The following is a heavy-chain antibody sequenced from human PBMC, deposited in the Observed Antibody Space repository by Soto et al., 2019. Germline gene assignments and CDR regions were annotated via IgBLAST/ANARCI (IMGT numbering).Heavy chain of an antibody. Sequence: SETLSLTCTVSGGSISSYYWSWIRQPPGKGLEWIGYIYYSGSTNYNPSLKSRVTISVDTSKNQFSLKLSSVTAADTAVYYCARSESSGLYYGMDVWGQGTAVTVSS. CDR1: GGSISSYY. D-gene: IGHD3-22*01. CDR2: IYYSGST. CDR3: ARSESSGLYYGMDV. V-gene: IGHV4-59*01. J-gene: IGHJ6*02.